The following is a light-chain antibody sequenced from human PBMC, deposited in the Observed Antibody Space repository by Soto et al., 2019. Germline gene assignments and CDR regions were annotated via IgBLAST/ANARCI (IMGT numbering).Light chain of an antibody. CDR1: QSISVW. J-gene: IGKJ1*01. V-gene: IGKV1-5*03. CDR2: KAS. Sequence: DIHITHSPSTLSASVLYRFTMTCRASQSISVWLAWYQQKAGKAPNLLIYKASRLESGVPSRFSGSGSETEFTLTISGLQPGDSATYYCQQYNSYSPTFGQGTKVDNK. CDR3: QQYNSYSPT.